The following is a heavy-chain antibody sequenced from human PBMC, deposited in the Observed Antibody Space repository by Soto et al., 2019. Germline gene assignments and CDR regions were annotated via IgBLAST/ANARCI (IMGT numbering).Heavy chain of an antibody. Sequence: EVQLVESGGGLVKPGGSLRLSCAASGFTFSSSSMNWVRQAPGKGLEWVSSISSSSSYIYYVDSVKGRFTISRDNAKNSLYLQMNSLRAEDTAVYYCARVICSTPGCYGRGWLDPWGQGTLVTVSS. CDR2: ISSSSSYI. V-gene: IGHV3-21*01. CDR3: ARVICSTPGCYGRGWLDP. D-gene: IGHD2-2*01. CDR1: GFTFSSSS. J-gene: IGHJ5*02.